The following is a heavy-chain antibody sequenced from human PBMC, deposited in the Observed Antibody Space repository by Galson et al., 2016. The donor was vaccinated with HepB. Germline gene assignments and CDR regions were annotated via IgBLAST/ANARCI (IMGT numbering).Heavy chain of an antibody. V-gene: IGHV3-7*03. D-gene: IGHD6-13*01. CDR3: ARIAADGSTFDY. J-gene: IGHJ4*02. Sequence: SLRLSCAASGFSIRNHWMSWVRQAPGKALEWVANINQDGSVEKYADSVRGRFTVFKDNAKNSVYLQLNSLSADDTAMFYCARIAADGSTFDYWGQGTLVTVSS. CDR1: GFSIRNHW. CDR2: INQDGSVE.